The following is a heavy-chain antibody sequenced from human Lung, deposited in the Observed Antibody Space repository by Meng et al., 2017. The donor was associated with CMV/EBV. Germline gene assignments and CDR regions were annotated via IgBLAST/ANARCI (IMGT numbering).Heavy chain of an antibody. V-gene: IGHV2-5*01. D-gene: IGHD3-3*01. CDR2: IYFNGDK. J-gene: IGHJ6*02. CDR1: GFSLSTSGVG. CDR3: GHRRDSFDYHGLNV. Sequence: GPXLVXPTQTLTLTCAFSGFSLSTSGVGVAWIRQPPGKALEWLAVIYFNGDKRYSPSLKTRLTIIKDTSKNEVVLTLTNVDPVDTATYYCGHRRDSFDYHGLNVWGQGTTVTVSS.